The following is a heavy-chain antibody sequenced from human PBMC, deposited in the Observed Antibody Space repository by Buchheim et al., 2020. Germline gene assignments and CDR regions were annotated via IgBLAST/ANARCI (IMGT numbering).Heavy chain of an antibody. CDR1: GDSIGGPSW. CDR3: ARLKLDRGWLFDY. J-gene: IGHJ4*02. V-gene: IGHV4-4*02. CDR2: VSQSGVT. D-gene: IGHD3-22*01. Sequence: QVQLQESGPGLVKPSGTLSLTCAVSGDSIGGPSWWNWVRQPPGKGLEWIGEVSQSGVTNYNPSLKSLVTMSVDKSKNQFSLKVTSVTVADTAVYYCARLKLDRGWLFDYWGQGTL.